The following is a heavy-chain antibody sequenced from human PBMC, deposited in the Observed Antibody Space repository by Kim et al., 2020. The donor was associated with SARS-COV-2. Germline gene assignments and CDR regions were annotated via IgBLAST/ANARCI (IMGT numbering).Heavy chain of an antibody. D-gene: IGHD3-3*01. Sequence: SQTLSLTCAISGDSVSSNSAAWNWIRQSPSRGLEWLGRTYYRSKWYNDYAVSVKSRITINPDTSKNQFSLQLNSVTPEDTAVYYCASAYYDFESSPPNWYFDLWGRGTLVTVSS. CDR3: ASAYYDFESSPPNWYFDL. V-gene: IGHV6-1*01. J-gene: IGHJ2*01. CDR1: GDSVSSNSAA. CDR2: TYYRSKWYN.